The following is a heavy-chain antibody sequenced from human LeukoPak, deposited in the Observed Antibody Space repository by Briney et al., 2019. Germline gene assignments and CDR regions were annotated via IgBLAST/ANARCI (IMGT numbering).Heavy chain of an antibody. CDR3: ARGDEYYYDSSAHYFDY. CDR2: IYYSGST. Sequence: PSETLSLTYTVSGGSLSSSSYYWGWIRQPPGKGLEWIGSIYYSGSTYYNPSLKSRVTISVDTSKNQFSLKLSSVTAADTAVYYCARGDEYYYDSSAHYFDYWGQGTLVTVSS. V-gene: IGHV4-39*01. CDR1: GGSLSSSSYY. D-gene: IGHD3-22*01. J-gene: IGHJ4*02.